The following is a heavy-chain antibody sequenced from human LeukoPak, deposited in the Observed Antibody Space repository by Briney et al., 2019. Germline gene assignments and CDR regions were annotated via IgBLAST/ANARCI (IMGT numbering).Heavy chain of an antibody. J-gene: IGHJ5*02. D-gene: IGHD6-13*01. Sequence: GASVKVSCKASGYRFTGYYIHWVRQAPGQGLEWIGWITPNNADTKYAQKFQGRVTMTRDTSSSTSYMQLRSLSSDDTAAYYCMRRGDSSSWYATGLGFDPWGQGTLVTVST. CDR3: MRRGDSSSWYATGLGFDP. CDR1: GYRFTGYY. V-gene: IGHV1-2*02. CDR2: ITPNNADT.